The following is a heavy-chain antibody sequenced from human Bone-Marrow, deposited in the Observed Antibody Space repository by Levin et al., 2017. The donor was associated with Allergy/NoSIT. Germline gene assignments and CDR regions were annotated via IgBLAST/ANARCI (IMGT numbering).Heavy chain of an antibody. CDR2: VSNDGKYT. D-gene: IGHD1-26*01. V-gene: IGHV3-23*01. Sequence: GGSLRLSCAASGFTFSTYAMNWVRQAPGQGLEWVSSVSNDGKYTFYADFAEGRFTISRDNSKDTLYLRMNSLRAEDTALYYCTKDDGAAYYSFDSWGQGTLVTVSS. CDR3: TKDDGAAYYSFDS. J-gene: IGHJ4*02. CDR1: GFTFSTYA.